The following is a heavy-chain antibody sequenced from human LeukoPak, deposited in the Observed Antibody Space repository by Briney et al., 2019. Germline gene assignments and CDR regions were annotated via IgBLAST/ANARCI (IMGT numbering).Heavy chain of an antibody. Sequence: SQTLSLTCAISGDSVTSGIWNWIRQSPSRGLEWLGRTYHWSKWFNDYAVSVESRMAINADTSRNQFSLQLNSVTPEDTAVYYCARDLHGSRGEFDYWGQGTLVTVSS. CDR2: TYHWSKWFN. CDR3: ARDLHGSRGEFDY. J-gene: IGHJ4*02. V-gene: IGHV6-1*01. CDR1: GDSVTSGI. D-gene: IGHD3-16*01.